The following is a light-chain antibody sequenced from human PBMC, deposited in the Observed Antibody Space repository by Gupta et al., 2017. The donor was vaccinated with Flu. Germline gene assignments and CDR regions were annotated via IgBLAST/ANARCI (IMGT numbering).Light chain of an antibody. CDR2: AAS. CDR3: QQYYSYPATT. Sequence: AIRMTQPPSSFSASTGDRVTITCRASQGISSYLAWYQQKPGKAPKLLIYAASTLQSGAPPRFSGSGSGTDFTLTISCLQSEDFATYYCQQYYSYPATTFGQGTRLEIK. V-gene: IGKV1-8*01. CDR1: QGISSY. J-gene: IGKJ5*01.